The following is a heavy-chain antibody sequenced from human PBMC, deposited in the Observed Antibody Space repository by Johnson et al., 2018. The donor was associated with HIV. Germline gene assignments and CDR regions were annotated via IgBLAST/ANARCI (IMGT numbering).Heavy chain of an antibody. Sequence: VQLVESGGGLVQPGGSLRLSCAASGFTFSIYAMSWVRQAPGKGLEWVSAISGSGGSTYYADSVKGRFTISRDNSKNTLYLQMHSLRDEDTAVYYCARGEEERLGDDFDSWGQGTLVTVSS. V-gene: IGHV3-23*04. CDR3: ARGEEERLGDDFDS. J-gene: IGHJ3*02. CDR2: ISGSGGST. D-gene: IGHD6-25*01. CDR1: GFTFSIYA.